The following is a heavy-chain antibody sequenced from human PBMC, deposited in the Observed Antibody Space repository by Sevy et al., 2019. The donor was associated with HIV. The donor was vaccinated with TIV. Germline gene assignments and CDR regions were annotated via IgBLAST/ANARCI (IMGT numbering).Heavy chain of an antibody. J-gene: IGHJ3*02. D-gene: IGHD5-12*01. CDR3: ARGSPFATWSRGAFDI. CDR1: GGSVSTGSYY. CDR2: IYYSGST. V-gene: IGHV4-61*01. Sequence: SETLSLTCNVSGGSVSTGSYYWSWIRQPPGKGLEWIGYIYYSGSTNYNPSLRSRITISVDTSKNQFSLKLSSVTAADTAVYYCARGSPFATWSRGAFDIWGQGTMVTVSS.